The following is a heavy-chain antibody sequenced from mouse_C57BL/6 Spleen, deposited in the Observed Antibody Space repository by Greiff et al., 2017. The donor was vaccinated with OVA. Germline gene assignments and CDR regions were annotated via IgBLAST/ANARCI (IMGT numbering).Heavy chain of an antibody. J-gene: IGHJ4*01. CDR2: IYPRDGST. D-gene: IGHD1-1*01. CDR1: GYTFTDHT. V-gene: IGHV1-78*01. CDR3: ARWAYYYGSSYNYAMDY. Sequence: SDAELVKPGASVKISCKVSGYTFTDHTIHWMKQRPEQGLEWIGYIYPRDGSTKYNEKFKGKATLTADKSSSTAYMQLNSLTSEDSAVYFCARWAYYYGSSYNYAMDYWGQGTSVTVSS.